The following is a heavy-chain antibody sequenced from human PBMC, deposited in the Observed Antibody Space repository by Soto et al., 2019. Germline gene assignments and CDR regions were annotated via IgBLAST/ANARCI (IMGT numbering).Heavy chain of an antibody. J-gene: IGHJ4*02. V-gene: IGHV3-30*18. CDR3: AKDRLTGVLWH. CDR1: GFTFSSYG. CDR2: ISYDGSNK. D-gene: IGHD2-21*01. Sequence: QVQLVESGGGVVQPGRSLRLSCAASGFTFSSYGMHWVRQAPGKGLEWVAVISYDGSNKYYADSVKGRFTISRDNSKNTLYLQMNSLRAEDTAVYYCAKDRLTGVLWHWGQGTLVTVSS.